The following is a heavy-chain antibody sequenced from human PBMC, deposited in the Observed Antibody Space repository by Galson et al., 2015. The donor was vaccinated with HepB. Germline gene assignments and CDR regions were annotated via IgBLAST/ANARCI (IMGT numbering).Heavy chain of an antibody. D-gene: IGHD3-3*01. CDR2: ISYDGSKK. Sequence: SLRLSCAASGFTFSSYGMHWVRQAPGKRLEWVALISYDGSKKYYADSVKGRFTISRDNSENTLYLRMNSLRAEDTAVYYCAKTYYDFWSGYYTVGGMDVWGHGTTVAVSS. CDR3: AKTYYDFWSGYYTVGGMDV. J-gene: IGHJ6*02. CDR1: GFTFSSYG. V-gene: IGHV3-30*18.